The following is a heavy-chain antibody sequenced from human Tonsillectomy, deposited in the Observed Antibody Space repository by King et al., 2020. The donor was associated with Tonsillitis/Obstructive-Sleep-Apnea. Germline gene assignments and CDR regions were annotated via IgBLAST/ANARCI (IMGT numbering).Heavy chain of an antibody. D-gene: IGHD3-10*01. CDR1: GFTFSSYS. Sequence: VQLVESGGGLVKPGGSLRLSCAASGFTFSSYSMNWVRQAPGKGLEWVSSISSSSSYIYYADSVKGRFTISRDNAKNSLSLQMNSLRAEDTAVYYCARDPGSGSSDAFDIWGQGTMVTVSS. CDR3: ARDPGSGSSDAFDI. CDR2: ISSSSSYI. J-gene: IGHJ3*02. V-gene: IGHV3-21*01.